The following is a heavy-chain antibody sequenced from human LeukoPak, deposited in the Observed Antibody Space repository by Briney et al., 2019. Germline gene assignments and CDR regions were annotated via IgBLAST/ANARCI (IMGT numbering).Heavy chain of an antibody. CDR2: IYSTRTT. CDR3: ARDRDSGYDDDAFDI. CDR1: GFTFSSYS. Sequence: GGSLRLSCAASGFTFSSYSMNWVRQAPGKGLEWVSVIYSTRTTYYADSVKGRFTISRDNSKNTVYLQMNSLRADDTAVYYCARDRDSGYDDDAFDIWGQGTMVSVSP. V-gene: IGHV3-53*01. D-gene: IGHD5-12*01. J-gene: IGHJ3*02.